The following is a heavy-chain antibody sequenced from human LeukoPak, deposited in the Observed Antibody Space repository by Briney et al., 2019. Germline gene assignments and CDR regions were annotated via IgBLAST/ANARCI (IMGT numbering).Heavy chain of an antibody. Sequence: PGGSLRLSCAASGFTFSSYEMNWVRQAPGKGLEWVSYISSSGSTIYYADSVKGRFTISRDNAKNSLYLQMNRLRAEDTAVYYCARDLGGQCTKNFDYWGRGTLVTVSS. V-gene: IGHV3-48*03. J-gene: IGHJ4*02. CDR3: ARDLGGQCTKNFDY. CDR2: ISSSGSTI. D-gene: IGHD1-26*01. CDR1: GFTFSSYE.